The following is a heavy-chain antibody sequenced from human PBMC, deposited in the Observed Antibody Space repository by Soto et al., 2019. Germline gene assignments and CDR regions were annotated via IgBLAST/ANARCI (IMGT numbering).Heavy chain of an antibody. CDR1: GGSISSYY. V-gene: IGHV4-59*01. CDR3: AREQCTRKAMDLAWCAFDI. D-gene: IGHD5-18*01. J-gene: IGHJ3*02. CDR2: IYYSGST. Sequence: SETLSLTCTVSGGSISSYYWSWIRQPPGKGLEWIGYIYYSGSTNYNPSLKSRVTISVDTSKNQFSLKLSSVTAADTAMYYCAREQCTRKAMDLAWCAFDIWGQGTMVTVSS.